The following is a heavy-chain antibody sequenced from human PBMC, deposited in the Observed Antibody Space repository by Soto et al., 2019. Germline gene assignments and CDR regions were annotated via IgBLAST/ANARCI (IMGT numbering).Heavy chain of an antibody. CDR1: GFTFDDHA. J-gene: IGHJ5*01. Sequence: EVQLVESGGGLVQPGKSLRLSCAASGFTFDDHAMHWVRQGPGKGLEWVAHISWNSETLGYADSVKGRFTISRDNAKNSVYLEMIGLRPEDTAVYFCTRGSAAVRSYFFDSWGQGTLVTVSS. CDR3: TRGSAAVRSYFFDS. D-gene: IGHD1-26*01. V-gene: IGHV3-9*01. CDR2: ISWNSETL.